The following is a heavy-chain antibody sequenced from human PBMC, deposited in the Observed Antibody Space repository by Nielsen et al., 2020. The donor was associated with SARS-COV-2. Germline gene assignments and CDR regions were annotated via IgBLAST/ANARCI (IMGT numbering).Heavy chain of an antibody. D-gene: IGHD3-22*01. V-gene: IGHV1-18*01. CDR3: ATASGGTYYDSSGYRPTNYYYYYYGMDV. CDR2: ISAYNGNT. J-gene: IGHJ6*02. CDR1: GYTFTSYG. Sequence: ASVKVSCKASGYTFTSYGISWVRQAPGQGLEWMGWISAYNGNTNYAQKLQGRVTMTTDTSTDTAYMELSSLRSEDTAVYYCATASGGTYYDSSGYRPTNYYYYYYGMDVWGQGTTVTVSS.